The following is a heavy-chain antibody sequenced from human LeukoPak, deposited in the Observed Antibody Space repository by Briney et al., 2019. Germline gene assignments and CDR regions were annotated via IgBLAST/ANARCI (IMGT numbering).Heavy chain of an antibody. CDR2: IYYTGST. CDR1: GGSISSFY. V-gene: IGHV4-59*01. J-gene: IGHJ5*01. Sequence: SETLSLTCTVSGGSISSFYWSWLRQPPGKGLEGIGYIYYTGSTNYNSSLKSRVTISVDTSKNQFSLNLSSVTAADTAMYYCARAVLATKSDHWFDSWGQGTLVTVSS. D-gene: IGHD2-8*01. CDR3: ARAVLATKSDHWFDS.